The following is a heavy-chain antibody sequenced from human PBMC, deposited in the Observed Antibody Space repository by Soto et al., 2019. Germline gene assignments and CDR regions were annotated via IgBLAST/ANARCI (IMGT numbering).Heavy chain of an antibody. D-gene: IGHD2-21*02. V-gene: IGHV3-23*01. CDR1: GFTFSSYA. J-gene: IGHJ4*02. CDR2: ISGSGGST. Sequence: GGSLRLSCAASGFTFSSYAMSWVRQAPGKGLEWVSAISGSGGSTYYADSVKGRFTISRDDSKNTLYLQMNILRAEDTVVYYCAKDEKAYCGSDCINYFVYLCQGTLVNAST. CDR3: AKDEKAYCGSDCINYFVY.